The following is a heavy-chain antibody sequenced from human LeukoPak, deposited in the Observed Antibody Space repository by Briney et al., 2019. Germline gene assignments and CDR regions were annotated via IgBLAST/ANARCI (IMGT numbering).Heavy chain of an antibody. CDR2: ISYDGSNK. CDR3: GRGAFSGSYPTSYFDY. V-gene: IGHV3-30*03. D-gene: IGHD1-26*01. J-gene: IGHJ4*02. Sequence: PGGSLRLSCAASGCTFSSYAVLWVRQAPGKGLEWVALISYDGSNKYDADSVKGRFTVARDNSKNTLYLQMNSLRGDDTAVYFCGRGAFSGSYPTSYFDYWGQGTLVTVSS. CDR1: GCTFSSYA.